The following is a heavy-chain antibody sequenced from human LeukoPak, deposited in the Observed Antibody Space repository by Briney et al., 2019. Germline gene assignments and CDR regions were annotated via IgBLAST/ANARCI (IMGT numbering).Heavy chain of an antibody. CDR1: EYTFTDNY. J-gene: IGHJ4*02. CDR2: INPSSGVA. Sequence: ASVMVSCKASEYTFTDNYIHWVRQAPGQGLEWMGYINPSSGVANPAQKFQGRITLSRDTSISTAYVELSRLRSDDTAFYYCARDGYGDYVYFDFWGQGSLVIVSA. V-gene: IGHV1-2*02. CDR3: ARDGYGDYVYFDF. D-gene: IGHD3-16*01.